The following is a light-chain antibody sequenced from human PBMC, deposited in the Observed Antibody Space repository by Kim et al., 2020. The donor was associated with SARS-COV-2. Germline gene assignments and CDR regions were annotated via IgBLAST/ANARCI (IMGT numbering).Light chain of an antibody. V-gene: IGKV4-1*01. CDR3: QQYYTTPWT. Sequence: ATINCKSSQSILYSSSNRNYLAWYQQKPGQPPKLLIYWASTRDSGVPDRFSGSGSATDFTLSINSLQAEDVAVYYCQQYYTTPWTFGQGTKVDIK. CDR2: WAS. J-gene: IGKJ1*01. CDR1: QSILYSSSNRNY.